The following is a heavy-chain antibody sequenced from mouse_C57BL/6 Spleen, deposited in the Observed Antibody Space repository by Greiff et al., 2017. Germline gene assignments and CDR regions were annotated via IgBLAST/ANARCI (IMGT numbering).Heavy chain of an antibody. V-gene: IGHV8-8*01. Sequence: QVTLKVSGPGILQPSQTLSLTCSFSGFSLSTFGMGVGWIRQPSGKGLEWLAHIWWDDDKYYNPALKSRLTISKDTSKNQVFLKIDNVDTADTATYYCARIAPRFNPYFDYWGQGTTLTVSS. D-gene: IGHD6-1*01. CDR1: GFSLSTFGMG. CDR2: IWWDDDK. CDR3: ARIAPRFNPYFDY. J-gene: IGHJ2*01.